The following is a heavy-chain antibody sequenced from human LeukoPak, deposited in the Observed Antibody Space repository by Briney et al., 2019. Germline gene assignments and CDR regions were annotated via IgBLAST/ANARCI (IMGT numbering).Heavy chain of an antibody. CDR1: GFTFSTYW. CDR2: ISGDGSAT. D-gene: IGHD6-13*01. V-gene: IGHV3-74*01. CDR3: ARTTGGPASTWAFDI. J-gene: IGHJ3*02. Sequence: GGSLRLSRAASGFTFSTYWMHWVRQAPGKGLVWVSRISGDGSATTYADSMKGRFTVSRDNAKNTLYLQLSSLRAEDTAIYYCARTTGGPASTWAFDIWGQGTMVTVS.